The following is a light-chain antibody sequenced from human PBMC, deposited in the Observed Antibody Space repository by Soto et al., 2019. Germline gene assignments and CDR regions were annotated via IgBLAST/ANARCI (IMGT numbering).Light chain of an antibody. V-gene: IGKV3-20*01. CDR2: GAS. CDR3: QQYVSSPPNT. Sequence: EIVLTQSPGTLSLSPGERATLSCRASQSVSSSYLAWYQQKPGQATRLLIYGASSRATGIPDRFSGSGAGTKYTLTISRLEPEDYAAYYCQQYVSSPPNTFGAGTKVDIK. J-gene: IGKJ3*01. CDR1: QSVSSSY.